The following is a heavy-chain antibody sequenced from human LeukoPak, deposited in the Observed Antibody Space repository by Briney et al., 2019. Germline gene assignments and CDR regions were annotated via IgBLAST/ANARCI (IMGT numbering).Heavy chain of an antibody. CDR2: ISSSSSYV. J-gene: IGHJ3*02. CDR1: GFTFSSYS. V-gene: IGHV3-21*01. Sequence: PGGSLRLSCAASGFTFSSYSMNWVRQAPGKGLEWVSSISSSSSYVYYADSVKGRFTISRDSAKNSLYLQMNSLRAEDTAVYYCARDRAPGSGSYDAFDIWGQGTMVAVSS. D-gene: IGHD3-10*01. CDR3: ARDRAPGSGSYDAFDI.